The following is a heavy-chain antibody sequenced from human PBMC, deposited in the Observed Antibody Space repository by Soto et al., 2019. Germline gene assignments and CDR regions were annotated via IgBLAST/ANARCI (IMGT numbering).Heavy chain of an antibody. CDR3: ARDNRSFWNGYYRRYDYYGMDV. CDR1: GFSFSDYY. V-gene: IGHV3-11*01. D-gene: IGHD3-3*01. Sequence: HVQLVESGGGLVEPGGSLRLSCAASGFSFSDYYVNWIRQAPGKGLAWISYTGRSLYPIYYADSVKGRVSISRDSAKNSVFLQMNSLRVEDTAVYYCARDNRSFWNGYYRRYDYYGMDVWGRGTTVIVSS. J-gene: IGHJ6*02. CDR2: TGRSLYPI.